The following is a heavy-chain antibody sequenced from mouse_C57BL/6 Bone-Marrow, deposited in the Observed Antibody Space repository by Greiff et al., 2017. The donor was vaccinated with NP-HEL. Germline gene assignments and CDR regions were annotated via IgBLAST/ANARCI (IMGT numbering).Heavy chain of an antibody. D-gene: IGHD4-1*01. CDR2: ISSGGGYI. CDR1: GFTFSSYA. CDR3: TRERGNGDCYFDY. J-gene: IGHJ2*01. V-gene: IGHV5-9-1*02. Sequence: EVLLVESGAGLVKPGGSLKLSCAASGFTFSSYAMSWVRQTPEKGLEWVAYISSGGGYIYYADTVKGRFTFSRDNARNTLYLQMSSRKSEDTAMYYCTRERGNGDCYFDYWGQGTTLTVTS.